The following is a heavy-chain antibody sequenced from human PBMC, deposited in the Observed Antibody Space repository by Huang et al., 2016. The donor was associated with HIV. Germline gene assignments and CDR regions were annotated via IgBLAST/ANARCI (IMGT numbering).Heavy chain of an antibody. CDR2: IKSKTDGGTT. V-gene: IGHV3-15*01. Sequence: EVQLVESGGGLVKPGGSFRLSCAASGFNLSKAWMSWFRQATGKGLEWVGLIKSKTDGGTTDYTAPVKGRFTISRDYSRNTLYLQMNSLKTEDTAVYYCTTHLDYYDSSGYYFGNYWGQGTLVTVSS. CDR1: GFNLSKAW. D-gene: IGHD3-22*01. J-gene: IGHJ4*02. CDR3: TTHLDYYDSSGYYFGNY.